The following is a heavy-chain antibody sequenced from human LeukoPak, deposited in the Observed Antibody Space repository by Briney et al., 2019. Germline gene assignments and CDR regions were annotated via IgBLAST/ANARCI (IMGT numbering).Heavy chain of an antibody. V-gene: IGHV4-34*01. CDR3: AREYSSGLDP. Sequence: SETLSLTCAVYGGSFSGYYWSWIRQPPGKGLEWIGEINHSGSTNYNPSLKSRVTISVDTSKNQFSLKLSSVTAADTAVYYCAREYSSGLDPWGQGTLVTVSS. D-gene: IGHD6-19*01. CDR2: INHSGST. J-gene: IGHJ5*02. CDR1: GGSFSGYY.